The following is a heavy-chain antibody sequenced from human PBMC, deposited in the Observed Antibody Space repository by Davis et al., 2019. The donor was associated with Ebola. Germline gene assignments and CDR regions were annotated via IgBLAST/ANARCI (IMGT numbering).Heavy chain of an antibody. V-gene: IGHV3-48*02. D-gene: IGHD5-12*01. J-gene: IGHJ4*02. CDR2: ITSSSSTT. Sequence: GESLKISCAASGFTFSNYAMRWVRQAPGKGLEWVAYITSSSSTTYYADSVKGRFTISRDNAKNSLYLQMNSLRDEDTAVYYCARVGYSCSCDDYWGQGTLVTVSS. CDR1: GFTFSNYA. CDR3: ARVGYSCSCDDY.